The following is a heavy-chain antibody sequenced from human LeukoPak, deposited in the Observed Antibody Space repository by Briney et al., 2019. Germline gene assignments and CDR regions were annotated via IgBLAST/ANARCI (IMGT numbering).Heavy chain of an antibody. J-gene: IGHJ4*02. CDR3: AKGGYYGSGSYYIGIDY. D-gene: IGHD3-10*01. Sequence: GGSLRLSCAASGFTFDDYAMHWVRQAPGKGLEWVSGISWNSGSIGYADSVKGRFTISRDNAKNSLYLQMNSLRAEDTALYYCAKGGYYGSGSYYIGIDYWGQGTLVTVSS. V-gene: IGHV3-9*01. CDR2: ISWNSGSI. CDR1: GFTFDDYA.